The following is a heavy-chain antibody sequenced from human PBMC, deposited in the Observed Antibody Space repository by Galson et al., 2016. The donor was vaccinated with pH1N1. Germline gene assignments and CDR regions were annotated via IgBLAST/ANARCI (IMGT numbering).Heavy chain of an antibody. J-gene: IGHJ4*02. CDR1: GFNFRNYG. V-gene: IGHV3-30*02. D-gene: IGHD4/OR15-4a*01. CDR2: VRNDGAKK. Sequence: SLRLSCAASGFNFRNYGMHWVRQAPGKGLDWVSFVRNDGAKKQYVDSVKGRFTISKDNYKNTLYLQMTSVRPEDTAVYYCATDGASWGCGESDYGVSDYWGQGTLVTVSS. CDR3: ATDGASWGCGESDYGVSDY.